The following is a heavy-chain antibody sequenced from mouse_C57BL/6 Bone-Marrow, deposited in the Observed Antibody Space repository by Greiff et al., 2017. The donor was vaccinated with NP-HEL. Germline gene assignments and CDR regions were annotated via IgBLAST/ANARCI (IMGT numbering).Heavy chain of an antibody. CDR2: IHPNSGST. V-gene: IGHV1-64*01. J-gene: IGHJ3*01. Sequence: QVQLKQPGAELVKPGASVKLSCKASGYTFTSYWMHWVKQRPGQGLEWIGMIHPNSGSTNYNEKFKSKATLTVDKSSSTAYMQLSSLTSEDSAVYYCARLEWLAWFAYWGQGTLVTVSA. CDR3: ARLEWLAWFAY. CDR1: GYTFTSYW. D-gene: IGHD2-2*01.